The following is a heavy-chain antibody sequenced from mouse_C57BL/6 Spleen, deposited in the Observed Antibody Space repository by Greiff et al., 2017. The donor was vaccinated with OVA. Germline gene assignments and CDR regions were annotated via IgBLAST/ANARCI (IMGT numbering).Heavy chain of an antibody. D-gene: IGHD2-2*01. J-gene: IGHJ4*01. V-gene: IGHV1-22*01. Sequence: VQLKESGPELVKPGASVKMSCKASGYTFTDYNMHWVKQSHGKSLEWIGYINPNNGGTSYNQKFKGKATLTVNKSSSTAYMELRSLTSEDSAVYYCARWLPLYYAMDYWGQGTSVTVSS. CDR3: ARWLPLYYAMDY. CDR2: INPNNGGT. CDR1: GYTFTDYN.